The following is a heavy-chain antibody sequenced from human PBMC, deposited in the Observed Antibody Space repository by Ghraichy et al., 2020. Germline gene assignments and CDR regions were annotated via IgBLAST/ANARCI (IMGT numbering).Heavy chain of an antibody. CDR1: GYIFSNYY. CDR3: ARGTNFYNSTWLTSDH. V-gene: IGHV1-46*01. CDR2: INPSGGST. J-gene: IGHJ4*02. D-gene: IGHD6-13*01. Sequence: ASVKVSCEASGYIFSNYYVHWVRQAPGQGLEWMGIINPSGGSTNYAQKFQGRITMTRDTSTSTVYMELSSLRSEDTAVYYCARGTNFYNSTWLTSDHWGQGTLVTVSS.